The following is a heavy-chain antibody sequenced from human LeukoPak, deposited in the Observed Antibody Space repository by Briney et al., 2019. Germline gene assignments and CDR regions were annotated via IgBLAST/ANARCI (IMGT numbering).Heavy chain of an antibody. CDR1: GYSISSGYY. V-gene: IGHV4-38-2*02. CDR3: ARPTVYYYYYMDV. J-gene: IGHJ6*03. D-gene: IGHD4-11*01. CDR2: IYHSGT. Sequence: SETLSLTCTVSGYSISSGYYWGWIRQPPGKGLEWIGSIYHSGTYYNPSLKSRVTISIDTSKNQFSLKLSSVTAADTAVYYCARPTVYYYYYMDVWGKGTTVTVSS.